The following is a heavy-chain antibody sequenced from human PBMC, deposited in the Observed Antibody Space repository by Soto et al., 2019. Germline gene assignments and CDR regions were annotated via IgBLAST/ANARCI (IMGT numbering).Heavy chain of an antibody. Sequence: QVQLVESGGGVVQPGRSLRLSCAASEFTFSNFGMHWVRQAPGKGLEWVAAISADGSDKYFSGSVKGRVTISRDNSKNTLFLQMNSLRVEDTAVYYCVKGSDVARQELDYWGQGTLVTVSS. CDR3: VKGSDVARQELDY. D-gene: IGHD3-3*01. V-gene: IGHV3-30*18. CDR2: ISADGSDK. CDR1: EFTFSNFG. J-gene: IGHJ4*02.